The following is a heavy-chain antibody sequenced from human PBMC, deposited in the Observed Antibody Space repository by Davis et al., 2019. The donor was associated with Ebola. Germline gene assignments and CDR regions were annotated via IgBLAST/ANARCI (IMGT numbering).Heavy chain of an antibody. CDR1: GFTFSISW. V-gene: IGHV3-74*01. Sequence: PGGSLRLSCTASGFTFSISWMHWVRHAPGERLVWVSRISGDGSSTHYADSVKGRFTISRDNAKNTLYLQMSSLRAEDTAVYYCARERCSGSVCLRAFDIWGQGTMVTVSS. J-gene: IGHJ3*02. CDR3: ARERCSGSVCLRAFDI. CDR2: ISGDGSST. D-gene: IGHD2-15*01.